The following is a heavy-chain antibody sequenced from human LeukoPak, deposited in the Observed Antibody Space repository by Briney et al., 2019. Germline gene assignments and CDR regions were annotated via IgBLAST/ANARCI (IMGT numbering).Heavy chain of an antibody. Sequence: GGSLRLSCAASGFTFSNYAMHWVRQAPGKGLEWVSLISSGGTYEYYADSVKGRFTISRDNSKSTLYLQLNSLRAEDTAVYYCARDSTYYYDSGSSGPHYFDNWGQGTLVTVSS. D-gene: IGHD3-10*01. V-gene: IGHV3-30*16. CDR3: ARDSTYYYDSGSSGPHYFDN. CDR1: GFTFSNYA. CDR2: ISSGGTYE. J-gene: IGHJ4*02.